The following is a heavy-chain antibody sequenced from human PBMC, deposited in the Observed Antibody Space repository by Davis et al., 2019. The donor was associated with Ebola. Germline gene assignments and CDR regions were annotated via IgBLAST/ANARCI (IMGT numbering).Heavy chain of an antibody. J-gene: IGHJ4*02. CDR3: ARDSLGRPSGLDY. CDR2: IYYSGST. Sequence: SEPLSPPCPPPGCSISSYYWSWIRQPPGKGLEWLGYIYYSGSTNYNPSLKSRVTISVDTSKNPFSLKLSSVTAADTAVYYCARDSLGRPSGLDYWGQGTLVTVSS. D-gene: IGHD3-10*01. V-gene: IGHV4-59*01. CDR1: GCSISSYY.